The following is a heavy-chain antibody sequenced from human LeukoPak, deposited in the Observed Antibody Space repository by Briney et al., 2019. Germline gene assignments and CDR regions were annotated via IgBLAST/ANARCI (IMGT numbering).Heavy chain of an antibody. V-gene: IGHV4-59*01. CDR2: IYYSGST. J-gene: IGHJ5*02. Sequence: SETLSLTCTVSGGSISSYYWSWIRQPPGKGLEWVGYIYYSGSTNYNPSLKSRVTISVDTSKNQFSLKLSSVTAADTAVYYCARGHPQTLPPGPNWFDPWGQGTLVTVSS. D-gene: IGHD3-16*01. CDR3: ARGHPQTLPPGPNWFDP. CDR1: GGSISSYY.